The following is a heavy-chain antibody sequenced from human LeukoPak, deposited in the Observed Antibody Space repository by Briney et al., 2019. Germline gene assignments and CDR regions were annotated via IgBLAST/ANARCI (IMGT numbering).Heavy chain of an antibody. CDR3: ARTGSTVTMLYPFDH. D-gene: IGHD4-17*01. CDR2: INHSGGT. J-gene: IGHJ4*02. CDR1: GASFSGFY. V-gene: IGHV4-34*01. Sequence: PSETLSLTCAVYGASFSGFYGTWIRQPPGKGPEWIGEINHSGGTTYSPSLESPITISVDTSRNQFSPKLSSVTAADTAVYYCARTGSTVTMLYPFDHWGQGTLVTVSS.